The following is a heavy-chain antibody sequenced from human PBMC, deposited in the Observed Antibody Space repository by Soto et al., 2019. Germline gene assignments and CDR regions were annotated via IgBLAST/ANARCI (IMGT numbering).Heavy chain of an antibody. J-gene: IGHJ4*02. Sequence: QVQLVQSGAEVKKPGSSVKVSCKASGGTFSSYAIRWVRQAPGQGLEWMGGIIPIFGTANYAQKFQGRVTLTADESTSTADLELGSLRSEDTSGYYCARASVNLGVVRNWDYWGQGTLVTVSS. CDR1: GGTFSSYA. V-gene: IGHV1-69*01. CDR3: ARASVNLGVVRNWDY. CDR2: IIPIFGTA. D-gene: IGHD3-10*02.